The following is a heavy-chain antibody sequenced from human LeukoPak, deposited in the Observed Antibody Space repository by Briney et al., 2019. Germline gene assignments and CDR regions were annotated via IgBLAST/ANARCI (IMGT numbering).Heavy chain of an antibody. V-gene: IGHV4-34*01. J-gene: IGHJ5*02. CDR2: INHSGST. Sequence: KPSETLSLTCAVYGGSFSGYYWSWVRLPPGKGLEWIGEINHSGSTNYNPSLKSRVTISVDTSKNQFSLKLSSVTAADTAVYYCARDRKYLRFLAPWGQGTLVTVSS. CDR1: GGSFSGYY. CDR3: ARDRKYLRFLAP. D-gene: IGHD3-3*01.